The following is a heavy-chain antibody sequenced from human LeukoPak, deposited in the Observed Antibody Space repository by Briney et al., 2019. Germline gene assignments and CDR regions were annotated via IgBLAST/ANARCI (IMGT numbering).Heavy chain of an antibody. CDR3: APSVRSGGSYYFDY. Sequence: GASVKVSCKASGDSFTKYYMHWVRQAPGQGLEWMGIINPSDGSTTYTQKFQGRVTMTTDTSTSTVYMELSSLRSEDTAVYYCAPSVRSGGSYYFDYWGQGTLVTVS. J-gene: IGHJ4*02. D-gene: IGHD2-15*01. CDR1: GDSFTKYY. V-gene: IGHV1-46*01. CDR2: INPSDGST.